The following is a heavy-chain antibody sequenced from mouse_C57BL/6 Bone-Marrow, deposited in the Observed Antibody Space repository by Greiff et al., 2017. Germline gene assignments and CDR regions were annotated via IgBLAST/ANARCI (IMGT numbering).Heavy chain of an antibody. CDR1: GYTFTSYW. CDR2: IDPSDSYT. CDR3: ARDCYDGSVIDY. V-gene: IGHV1-50*01. D-gene: IGHD1-1*01. J-gene: IGHJ3*01. Sequence: QVQLQQPGAELVKPGASVKLSCKASGYTFTSYWMQWVKQRPGQGLEWIGEIDPSDSYTNYNQKFKGKATLTVDTSSSTAYMQLSSLTSENSAVYFCARDCYDGSVIDYWGQGTLVTVSA.